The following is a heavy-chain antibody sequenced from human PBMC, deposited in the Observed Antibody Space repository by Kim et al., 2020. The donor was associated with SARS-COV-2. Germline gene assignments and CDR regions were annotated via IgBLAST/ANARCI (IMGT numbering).Heavy chain of an antibody. CDR2: IRIDGTNE. J-gene: IGHJ4*02. Sequence: GGSLRLSCAASGFSFSSYDMHWVRQAPGKGLEWVAVIRIDGTNEYYADSVRGRFTISRDNSKKTLFLQMNSLRVEDTAVYYCTNVDYWGQGTRVTVSS. V-gene: IGHV3-33*03. CDR1: GFSFSSYD. CDR3: TNVDY.